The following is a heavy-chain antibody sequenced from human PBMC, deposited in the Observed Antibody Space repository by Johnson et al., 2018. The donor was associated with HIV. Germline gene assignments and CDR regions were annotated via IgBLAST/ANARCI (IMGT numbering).Heavy chain of an antibody. D-gene: IGHD3-22*01. CDR3: ATYYYDSSGYSYAFDI. CDR1: GFTFSSYA. Sequence: VQLVESGGGLVQPGGSLRLSCEASGFTFSSYAMSWVRQAPGKGLDWVSAISGSGGSTYYADSVKGRFTISRDNSKNTLYLQMNSLRAEDTAVYYCATYYYDSSGYSYAFDIWGQGTMVTVSS. J-gene: IGHJ3*02. CDR2: ISGSGGST. V-gene: IGHV3-23*04.